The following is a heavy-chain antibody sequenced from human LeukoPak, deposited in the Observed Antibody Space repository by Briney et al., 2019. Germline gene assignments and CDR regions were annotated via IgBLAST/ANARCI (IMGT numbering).Heavy chain of an antibody. CDR3: ARVHCSGGRCYEFDF. J-gene: IGHJ4*02. CDR2: INPRDGTT. V-gene: IGHV1-46*03. D-gene: IGHD2-15*01. Sequence: GASVKVSCKATGYTFSNYYMQWVRQAPGQGLEWMGIINPRDGTTSYAPKFQGRVAVTSDTSTSTVYMELSSLRPEDTAVYYCARVHCSGGRCYEFDFWGQGTLVTVSS. CDR1: GYTFSNYY.